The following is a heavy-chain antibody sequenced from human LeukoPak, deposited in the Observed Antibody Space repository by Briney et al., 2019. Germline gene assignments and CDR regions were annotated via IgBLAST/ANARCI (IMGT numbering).Heavy chain of an antibody. J-gene: IGHJ6*03. V-gene: IGHV1-69*13. CDR1: GGTFSSYA. Sequence: ASVKVSCKASGGTFSSYAISGVRQAPGQGLEWMGGIIPIFGTANYAQKFQGRVTITADESTSTAYMKLSSLRSEDTAVYYCARAGSGSKYYYYMDVWGKGTTVTISS. CDR3: ARAGSGSKYYYYMDV. CDR2: IIPIFGTA. D-gene: IGHD3-10*01.